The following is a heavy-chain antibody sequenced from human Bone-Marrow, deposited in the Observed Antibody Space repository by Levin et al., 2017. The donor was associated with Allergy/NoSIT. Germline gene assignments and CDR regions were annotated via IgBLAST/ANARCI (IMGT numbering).Heavy chain of an antibody. CDR1: GGSMNNYY. CDR2: IYFSGNT. D-gene: IGHD3-22*01. J-gene: IGHJ3*02. V-gene: IGHV4-59*01. Sequence: SQTLSLTCVVSGGSMNNYYWSWIRQPPGEGLEWIGYIYFSGNTAYNPSLKTRVTISVDKSKNQFSLKLTSVTAADTAVYYCARDQSCYYARGTFDIWGQGTMVTVSS. CDR3: ARDQSCYYARGTFDI.